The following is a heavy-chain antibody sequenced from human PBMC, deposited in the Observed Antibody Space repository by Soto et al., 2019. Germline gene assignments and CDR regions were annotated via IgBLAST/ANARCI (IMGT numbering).Heavy chain of an antibody. D-gene: IGHD6-6*01. CDR3: ARGHYYRSSSPGWFDP. Sequence: GASVKVSCKASGGTFSSYAISWVRQAPGQGLEWMGGIIPIFGTANYAQKFQGRVTITADKSTSTAYMELSSLRSEDTAVYYCARGHYYRSSSPGWFDPWGQGTLVTVSS. CDR1: GGTFSSYA. V-gene: IGHV1-69*06. J-gene: IGHJ5*02. CDR2: IIPIFGTA.